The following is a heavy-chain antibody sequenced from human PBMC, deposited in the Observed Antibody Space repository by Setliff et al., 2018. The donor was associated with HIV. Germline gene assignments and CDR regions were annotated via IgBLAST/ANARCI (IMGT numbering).Heavy chain of an antibody. Sequence: KTSETLSLTCTVSGGSISSYYWSWIRQPPGKGLEWVGYIYYSGSTTYNPSLKSRVTLSVGTSKNQFSLKLSSVTAADTAVYYCARHLYYYDNNGYLQPYYYMDVRGKGTTVTVSS. CDR1: GGSISSYY. CDR2: IYYSGST. CDR3: ARHLYYYDNNGYLQPYYYMDV. J-gene: IGHJ6*03. V-gene: IGHV4-59*08. D-gene: IGHD3-22*01.